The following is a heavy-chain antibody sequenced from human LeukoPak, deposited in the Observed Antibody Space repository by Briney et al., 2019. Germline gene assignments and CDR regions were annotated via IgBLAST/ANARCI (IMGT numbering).Heavy chain of an antibody. CDR3: ARAYSVKYGLGYYYMDV. CDR2: VTYSGGNT. CDR1: GFTFTSYG. Sequence: GGSLRLSCEASGFTFTSYGMSWFRQAPGKGLEWVSSVTYSGGNTYYADSVKGRFTISRDNAKKLLYLQMNSLRAEDMAVYYCARAYSVKYGLGYYYMDVWGKGTTVTISS. D-gene: IGHD1-26*01. V-gene: IGHV3-23*01. J-gene: IGHJ6*03.